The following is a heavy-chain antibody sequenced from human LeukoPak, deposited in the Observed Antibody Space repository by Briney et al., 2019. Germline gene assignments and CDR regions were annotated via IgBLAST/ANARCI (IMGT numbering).Heavy chain of an antibody. V-gene: IGHV4-39*07. CDR3: CGSGWFAGPFGY. CDR1: GGSITKNGYY. J-gene: IGHJ4*02. Sequence: PSETLSLTCSVSGGSITKNGYYWGWIRQSPETGLEWIGSMHYSGSTYYNPSLNRRVTISVDTSKNQFSLKLTSVTAADTAVYYCCGSGWFAGPFGYWGQGALVTVSS. D-gene: IGHD6-19*01. CDR2: MHYSGST.